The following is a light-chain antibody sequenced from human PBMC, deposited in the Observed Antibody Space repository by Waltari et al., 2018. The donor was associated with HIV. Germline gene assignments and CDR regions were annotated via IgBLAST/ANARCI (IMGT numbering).Light chain of an antibody. CDR2: GVS. J-gene: IGLJ2*01. V-gene: IGLV2-14*03. CDR3: CSYTKLTTHYVL. CDR1: TTDIGGYNY. Sequence: QSALTQPASVSGSPGQSITISCNGTTTDIGGYNYVSWYQRHPDKAPKRIIFGVSNRPSGNARRFSGSKSDNTASLTISGLQSEDEADYYCCSYTKLTTHYVLFGGGTKLTVL.